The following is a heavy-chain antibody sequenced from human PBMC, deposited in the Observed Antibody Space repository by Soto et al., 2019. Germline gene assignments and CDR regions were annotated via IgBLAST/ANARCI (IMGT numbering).Heavy chain of an antibody. Sequence: QVQLVQSGAEVKKPGASVRISCRASGYSFTSPYVHWVRQAPGQGPEWMGIINPAGGTTYYAQKCQGRLTITSDTSTDTVFMDLNDLTSEDTAVYFCALKVVTYYDNWGQGTLLTVSS. CDR2: INPAGGTT. CDR1: GYSFTSPY. V-gene: IGHV1-46*01. CDR3: ALKVVTYYDN. D-gene: IGHD2-21*02. J-gene: IGHJ4*02.